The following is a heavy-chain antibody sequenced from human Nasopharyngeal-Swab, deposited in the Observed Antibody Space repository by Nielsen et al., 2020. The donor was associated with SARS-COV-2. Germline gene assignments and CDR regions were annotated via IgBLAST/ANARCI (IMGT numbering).Heavy chain of an antibody. CDR3: ARGIAAAGTLDY. CDR2: INAGNGNT. Sequence: ASVPVSCKASGYTFTSYAMHWVRQAPGQRLEWMGWINAGNGNTKYSQKFQGRVTITRDTSASTAYMELSSLRSEDTAVYYCARGIAAAGTLDYWGQGTLVTVSS. D-gene: IGHD6-13*01. V-gene: IGHV1-3*01. J-gene: IGHJ4*02. CDR1: GYTFTSYA.